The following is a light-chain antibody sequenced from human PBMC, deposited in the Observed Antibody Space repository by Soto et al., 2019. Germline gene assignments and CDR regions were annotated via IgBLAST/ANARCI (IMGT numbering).Light chain of an antibody. Sequence: EIVLTQSPGTLSLSPGERATLSCRSSHSVSSNYLAWYHQQPGQAPRLLIYDVSSRATGIPDRSSGSGAGTDFTLTSSRRNTVDFEMYYCQQCVLSPMFGQGTKVEI. CDR1: HSVSSNY. J-gene: IGKJ1*01. CDR3: QQCVLSPM. CDR2: DVS. V-gene: IGKV3-20*01.